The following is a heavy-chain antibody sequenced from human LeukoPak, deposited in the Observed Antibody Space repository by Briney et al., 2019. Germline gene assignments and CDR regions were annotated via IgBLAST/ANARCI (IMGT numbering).Heavy chain of an antibody. D-gene: IGHD1-1*01. CDR3: ARDRYNWNSYGMDV. CDR2: INTGGGST. CDR1: GYTLPSYY. Sequence: ASVKVSCKASGYTLPSYYMHWVRQAPGQGLEWMGIINTGGGSTSYAQKFQGRVTMTRDTSTSTVYMELSSLRSEDTAVYFCARDRYNWNSYGMDVWGQGTTVTVSS. V-gene: IGHV1-46*01. J-gene: IGHJ6*02.